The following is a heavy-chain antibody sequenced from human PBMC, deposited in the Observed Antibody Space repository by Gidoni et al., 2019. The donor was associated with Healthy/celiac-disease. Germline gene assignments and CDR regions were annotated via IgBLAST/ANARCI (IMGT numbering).Heavy chain of an antibody. J-gene: IGHJ6*02. CDR3: TTDNERFSRYSNYRTYYYYGMDV. Sequence: EVQLVESGGGLVKPGGSLRLSCAASGFTFSNAWRSWVRQDPGKGLEWVGRIKSKTDGGTTDYAAPVKGRFTISRDDSKNTLYLQMNSLKTEDTAVYYCTTDNERFSRYSNYRTYYYYGMDVWGQGTTVTVSS. V-gene: IGHV3-15*01. CDR2: IKSKTDGGTT. D-gene: IGHD4-4*01. CDR1: GFTFSNAW.